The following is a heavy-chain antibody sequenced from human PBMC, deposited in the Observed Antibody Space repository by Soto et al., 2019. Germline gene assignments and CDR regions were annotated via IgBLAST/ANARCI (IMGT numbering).Heavy chain of an antibody. J-gene: IGHJ4*02. CDR1: GFTFSNYA. Sequence: HPGGSLRLSCAVSGFTFSNYAMSWVRQAPGKGLEWVSAISGSGGSTYYTDSVKGRFTVSRDNSKNTVYLQMNSLRVEDTAVYHCAKPSYIFGVVITGAFDYWRQGTPVTVSS. V-gene: IGHV3-23*01. CDR2: ISGSGGST. CDR3: AKPSYIFGVVITGAFDY. D-gene: IGHD3-3*02.